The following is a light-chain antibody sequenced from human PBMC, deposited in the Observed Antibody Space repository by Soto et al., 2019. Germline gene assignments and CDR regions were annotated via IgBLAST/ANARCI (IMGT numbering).Light chain of an antibody. Sequence: DNLLNQSPATLSASVRDRITITCRASENVVKGLAWYQQRSGSAPNLLISAASDLERGVPSRFSGSGSGTDFTLTIDNLQPNDSATYFCQHYHSQSITFGGGTQV. CDR2: AAS. J-gene: IGKJ4*01. CDR1: ENVVKG. CDR3: QHYHSQSIT. V-gene: IGKV1-5*01.